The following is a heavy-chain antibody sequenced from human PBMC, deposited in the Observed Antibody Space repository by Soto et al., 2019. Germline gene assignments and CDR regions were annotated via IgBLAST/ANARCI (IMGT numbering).Heavy chain of an antibody. J-gene: IGHJ6*02. CDR1: GYSFTSYW. Sequence: GESLKISCKGSGYSFTSYWIGWGRQMHGKGQERMGIIYPGESDTRYSPSFQGQVTISADKSISTAYLQWSSLKASDTAMYYCARLSGYSGYGRLYYYGMDVWGQGTTVTVSS. CDR2: IYPGESDT. D-gene: IGHD5-12*01. V-gene: IGHV5-51*01. CDR3: ARLSGYSGYGRLYYYGMDV.